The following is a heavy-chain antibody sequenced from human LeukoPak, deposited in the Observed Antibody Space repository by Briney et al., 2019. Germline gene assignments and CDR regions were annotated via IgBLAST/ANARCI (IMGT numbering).Heavy chain of an antibody. CDR2: IFYSGST. J-gene: IGHJ4*02. Sequence: PSETLSLTCTVSGGSISSYYWSWIRQPPGKGLEWVGYIFYSGSTNYNPSPKSRVTISVDTSKNQFSLNLSSVTAADTAVYYCARRGIAAAATFDYWGQGTLVTVSS. CDR3: ARRGIAAAATFDY. V-gene: IGHV4-59*08. CDR1: GGSISSYY. D-gene: IGHD6-13*01.